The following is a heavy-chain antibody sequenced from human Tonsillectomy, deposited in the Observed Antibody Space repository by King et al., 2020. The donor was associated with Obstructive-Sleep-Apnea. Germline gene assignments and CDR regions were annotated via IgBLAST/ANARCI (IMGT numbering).Heavy chain of an antibody. D-gene: IGHD4-23*01. J-gene: IGHJ4*02. Sequence: VQLVESGGGVVQPGRSLRLSCAASGFTFSNYAMHWVRQAPGKGLEWVAVISYDGSNKYYAYSVKGRFTISRDNSKNTLYLQMNSLRVEDTAGYDYARAWTVVTDVVYWGQGTLVTVSS. CDR1: GFTFSNYA. V-gene: IGHV3-30-3*01. CDR3: ARAWTVVTDVVY. CDR2: ISYDGSNK.